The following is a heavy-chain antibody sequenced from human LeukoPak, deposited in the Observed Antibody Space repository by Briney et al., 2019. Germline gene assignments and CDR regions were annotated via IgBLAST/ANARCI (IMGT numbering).Heavy chain of an antibody. CDR2: INHSGST. CDR1: GGSFSNDY. CDR3: ARGQYSSGWYQY. J-gene: IGHJ4*02. D-gene: IGHD6-19*01. Sequence: SETLSLTCAVYGGSFSNDYWSWIRQPPGKGLEWIGEINHSGSTNYNPSLKSRVTISEDTSKNQFSLKLSSVTAADTAVYYCARGQYSSGWYQYWGQRTLVTVSS. V-gene: IGHV4-34*01.